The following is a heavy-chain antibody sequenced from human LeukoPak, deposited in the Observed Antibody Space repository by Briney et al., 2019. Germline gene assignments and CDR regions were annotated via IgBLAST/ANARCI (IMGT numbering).Heavy chain of an antibody. CDR1: GGSISSSSCY. CDR2: IYYSGST. V-gene: IGHV4-39*01. CDR3: ARNTIVVVPAANNWFDP. D-gene: IGHD2-2*01. Sequence: SETLSLTCTVSGGSISSSSCYWGWIRQPPGKGLEWIGSIYYSGSTYYNPSLKSRVTISVDTSKNQFSLKLSSVTAADTAVYYCARNTIVVVPAANNWFDPWGQGTLVTVSS. J-gene: IGHJ5*02.